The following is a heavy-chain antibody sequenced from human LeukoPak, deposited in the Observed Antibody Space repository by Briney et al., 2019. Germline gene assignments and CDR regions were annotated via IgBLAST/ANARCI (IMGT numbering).Heavy chain of an antibody. D-gene: IGHD1-26*01. CDR1: GFTFTSYW. Sequence: GGSLRLSCAASGFTFTSYWMNWVRQAPGKGLEWVANIKQDGSAKYYVDSVKGRFTISRDNAKNSLYLQMEGLRVEDTAVYYCTNFQTVGVKPFEHWGQGTLVTVSS. CDR3: TNFQTVGVKPFEH. V-gene: IGHV3-7*01. CDR2: IKQDGSAK. J-gene: IGHJ5*02.